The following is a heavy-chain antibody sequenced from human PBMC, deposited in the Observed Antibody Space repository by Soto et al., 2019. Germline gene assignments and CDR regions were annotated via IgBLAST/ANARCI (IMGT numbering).Heavy chain of an antibody. D-gene: IGHD2-2*01. CDR2: MFHSGST. V-gene: IGHV4-38-2*02. CDR1: GYFISSGYY. Sequence: PSETLSLTCTVSGYFISSGYYWGWIRQPPGKGLEWIGSMFHSGSTHYNPSLKSRVTMSVDTSKNHFSLRLSSVTASDTAVYSCARGHIVVVPTVGWFDTWGQGTLVTVSS. J-gene: IGHJ5*02. CDR3: ARGHIVVVPTVGWFDT.